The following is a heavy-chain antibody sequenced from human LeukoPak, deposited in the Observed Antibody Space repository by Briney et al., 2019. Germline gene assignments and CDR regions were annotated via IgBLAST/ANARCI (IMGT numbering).Heavy chain of an antibody. CDR1: SDSISNYY. J-gene: IGHJ3*02. CDR2: IYTTGST. Sequence: SETLSLTCTVSSDSISNYYWSWIRQPAGKGLEWIGRIYTTGSTNYNPSLKSRVTMSVDTSKNQFSLKLRSVTAADTAVYYCARDLEWELVYAFDIWGQGTMVTVSS. V-gene: IGHV4-4*07. D-gene: IGHD1-1*01. CDR3: ARDLEWELVYAFDI.